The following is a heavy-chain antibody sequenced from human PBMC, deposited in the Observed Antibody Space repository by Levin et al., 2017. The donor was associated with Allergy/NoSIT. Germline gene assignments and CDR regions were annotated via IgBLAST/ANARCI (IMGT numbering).Heavy chain of an antibody. CDR2: ISSSGSTI. V-gene: IGHV3-48*03. D-gene: IGHD2-2*02. CDR3: ARGGGISVVPAAIDAFDI. Sequence: GGSLRLSCAASGFTFSSYEMNWVRQAPGKGLEWVSYISSSGSTIYYADSVKGRFTISRDNAKNSLYLQMNSLRAEDTAVYYCARGGGISVVPAAIDAFDIWGQGTMVTVSS. CDR1: GFTFSSYE. J-gene: IGHJ3*02.